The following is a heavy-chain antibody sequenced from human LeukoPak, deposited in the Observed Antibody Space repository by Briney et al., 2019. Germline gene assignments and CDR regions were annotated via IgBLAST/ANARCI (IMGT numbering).Heavy chain of an antibody. CDR2: LNPSGGRT. CDR3: ARAAYYYDTSGGVYYYYSYMDV. Sequence: GASVKASCKASGYTFTSYYMHWVRQAPGQGLEWMGILNPSGGRTSYAQKFQGRVTMTRDTSTSTVYMELSSLRSEDTAVYYCARAAYYYDTSGGVYYYYSYMDVWGKGTTVTISS. CDR1: GYTFTSYY. D-gene: IGHD3-22*01. V-gene: IGHV1-46*01. J-gene: IGHJ6*03.